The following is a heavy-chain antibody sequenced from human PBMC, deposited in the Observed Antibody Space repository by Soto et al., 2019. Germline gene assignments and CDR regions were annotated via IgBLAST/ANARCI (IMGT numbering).Heavy chain of an antibody. CDR3: ASRTTVPNNWFDP. CDR1: GFTFSSYS. Sequence: PGGSLRLSCAASGFTFSSYSMNWVRQAPGKGLEWVSSISSSSSYIYYADSVKGRFTISRDNAKNSLYLQMNSLRAEDTAVYYCASRTTVPNNWFDPWGQGTLVTVSS. V-gene: IGHV3-21*01. J-gene: IGHJ5*02. CDR2: ISSSSSYI. D-gene: IGHD4-17*01.